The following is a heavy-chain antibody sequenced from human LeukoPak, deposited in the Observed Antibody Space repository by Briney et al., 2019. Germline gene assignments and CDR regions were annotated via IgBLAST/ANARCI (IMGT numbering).Heavy chain of an antibody. CDR2: ISSSGSAI. V-gene: IGHV3-48*03. J-gene: IGHJ4*02. D-gene: IGHD6-19*01. CDR1: GFTFSSYE. Sequence: GGSLRLSCASSGFTFSSYEMNWVHQAPGKGLEWVSKISSSGSAIYYADSVKGRFTISRDNAKSTLYLQMNSLRVEDTAVYYCARGGSLGYWGQGTLVTVSS. CDR3: ARGGSLGY.